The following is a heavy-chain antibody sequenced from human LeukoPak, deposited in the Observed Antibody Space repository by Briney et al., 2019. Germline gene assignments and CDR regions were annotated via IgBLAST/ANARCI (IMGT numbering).Heavy chain of an antibody. CDR3: ARDKSSNWNSYDAFDI. CDR1: GGSISSSDYY. J-gene: IGHJ3*02. CDR2: IYYSGTT. Sequence: SETLSLTCTVSGGSISSSDYYWGWIRQPPGKGLEWIGSIYYSGTTYYNPSLKSRVTVSVDTPKNQFSLKLSSVTAADTAVYYCARDKSSNWNSYDAFDIWGQGTMVTVSS. V-gene: IGHV4-39*07. D-gene: IGHD1-7*01.